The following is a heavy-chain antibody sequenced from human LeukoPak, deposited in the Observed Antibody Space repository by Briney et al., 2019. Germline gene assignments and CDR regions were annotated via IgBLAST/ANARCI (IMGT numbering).Heavy chain of an antibody. J-gene: IGHJ6*02. D-gene: IGHD6-19*01. Sequence: PGGSLRLSCAASGFTFSSYGMPWVRQAPGKGLEWVAVIWYDGSNKYYADSVKGRFTISRDNSKNTLYLQMNSLRAEDTAVYYCAREIAVAGRYYYYGMDVWGQGTTVTVSS. CDR3: AREIAVAGRYYYYGMDV. V-gene: IGHV3-33*01. CDR1: GFTFSSYG. CDR2: IWYDGSNK.